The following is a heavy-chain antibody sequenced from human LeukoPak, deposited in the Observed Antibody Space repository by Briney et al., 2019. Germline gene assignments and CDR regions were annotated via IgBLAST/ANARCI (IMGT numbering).Heavy chain of an antibody. D-gene: IGHD6-6*01. Sequence: SETLSLTCTVSGYSISSGYYWGWIRQPPGKGLEWIGSIYHSGSTYYNPPLKSRVTISVDTSKNQFSLKLSSVTAADTAVYYCARMSSSPRFDYWGQGTLVTVSS. CDR1: GYSISSGYY. CDR3: ARMSSSPRFDY. J-gene: IGHJ4*02. CDR2: IYHSGST. V-gene: IGHV4-38-2*02.